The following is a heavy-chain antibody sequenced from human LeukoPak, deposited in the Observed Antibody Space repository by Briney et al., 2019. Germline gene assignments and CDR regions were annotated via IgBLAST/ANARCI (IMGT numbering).Heavy chain of an antibody. D-gene: IGHD3-10*01. CDR1: GGSFSGYY. CDR2: INHSGST. CDR3: ARRKPPDGILWFGELMGFDP. Sequence: SETLSLTCAVYGGSFSGYYWSWIRQPPGKGLEWIGEINHSGSTNYNPSLKSRVTISVDTSKNQFSLKLSSVTAADTAVYYCARRKPPDGILWFGELMGFDPWGQGTLVTVSS. V-gene: IGHV4-34*01. J-gene: IGHJ5*02.